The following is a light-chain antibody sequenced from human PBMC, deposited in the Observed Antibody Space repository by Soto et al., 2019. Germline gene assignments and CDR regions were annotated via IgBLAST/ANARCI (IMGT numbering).Light chain of an antibody. Sequence: DLPITHSPSTPSASVGDRVTLTCRASQNVTTWLAWYQHKPGKAPKLLLYDVSNLESGVPSRFSGSGSGTEFTLTISSLQSDDFATYFCQQYDSYRTFGQGTKVDIK. CDR1: QNVTTW. CDR2: DVS. J-gene: IGKJ1*01. V-gene: IGKV1-5*01. CDR3: QQYDSYRT.